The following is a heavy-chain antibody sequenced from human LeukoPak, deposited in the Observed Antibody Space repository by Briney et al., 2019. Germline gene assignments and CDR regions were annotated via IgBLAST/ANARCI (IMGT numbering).Heavy chain of an antibody. D-gene: IGHD3-22*01. CDR1: GFTFDDYG. CDR2: INWNGGST. J-gene: IGHJ3*02. Sequence: GGSLRLSCAASGFTFDDYGMSWVRQAPGKGLEWVSGINWNGGSTGYADSVKGRFTISRDKAKNSLYLQMNSLRAEDTALYYCARVRNYYDSSGPKRGAFDIWGQGTMVTVSS. V-gene: IGHV3-20*04. CDR3: ARVRNYYDSSGPKRGAFDI.